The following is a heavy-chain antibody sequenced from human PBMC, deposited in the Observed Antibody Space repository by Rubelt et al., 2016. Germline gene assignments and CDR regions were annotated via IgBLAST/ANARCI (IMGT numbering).Heavy chain of an antibody. J-gene: IGHJ4*02. Sequence: QLQLQESGPGLVKPSETLSLTCTVSGGSISSSSYYWGWIRQPPGKGLEWIGSIYHSGSTYYNPSLRSRVTISVDTSKNQFPLKLAPVTAADTGVYYCARDFPIVGATPFDYWGQGTLVTVSS. CDR1: GGSISSSSYY. CDR2: IYHSGST. D-gene: IGHD1-26*01. CDR3: ARDFPIVGATPFDY. V-gene: IGHV4-39*07.